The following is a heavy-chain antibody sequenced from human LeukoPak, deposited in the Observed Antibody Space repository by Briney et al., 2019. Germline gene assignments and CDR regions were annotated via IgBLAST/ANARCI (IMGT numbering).Heavy chain of an antibody. D-gene: IGHD4-17*01. V-gene: IGHV3-23*01. CDR1: GFTFSNYG. J-gene: IGHJ4*02. Sequence: PGGSLRLSCAASGFTFSNYGMSWVRQAPGKGLEWVSGISGSGGSTYSADSVKGRFTISRDNSKNTLYLQMNSLRAEDTALYFCVYGDFVRTVNYFDYWGQGTLVTVSS. CDR3: VYGDFVRTVNYFDY. CDR2: ISGSGGST.